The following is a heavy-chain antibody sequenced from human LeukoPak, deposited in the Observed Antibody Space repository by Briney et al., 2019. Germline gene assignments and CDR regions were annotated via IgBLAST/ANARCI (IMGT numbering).Heavy chain of an antibody. V-gene: IGHV4-34*01. CDR1: GGSINGYY. D-gene: IGHD3-3*01. CDR2: INHSGST. Sequence: SETLSLTCTVSGGSINGYYWSWIRQPPGKGLEWIGEINHSGSTNYNPSLKSRVTISVDTSKNQFSLKLSSVTAADTAVYYCARSYDFWSGYSYYFDYWGQGTLVTVSS. J-gene: IGHJ4*02. CDR3: ARSYDFWSGYSYYFDY.